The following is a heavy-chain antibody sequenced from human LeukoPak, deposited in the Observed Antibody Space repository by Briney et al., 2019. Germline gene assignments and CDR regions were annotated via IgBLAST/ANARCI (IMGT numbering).Heavy chain of an antibody. V-gene: IGHV3-23*01. J-gene: IGHJ4*02. CDR2: ISGSGGST. CDR3: AKVWFGELLGY. D-gene: IGHD3-10*01. CDR1: GFTFSSYA. Sequence: GGSLRLSCAASGFTFSSYAMSWVRQAPGKGLEWVSAISGSGGSTYYADSVKGRSTISRDNSKNTLYLQMNSLRAEDTAVYYCAKVWFGELLGYWGQGTLVTVSS.